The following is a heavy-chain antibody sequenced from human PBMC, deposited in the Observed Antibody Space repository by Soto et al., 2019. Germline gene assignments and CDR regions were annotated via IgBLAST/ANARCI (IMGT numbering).Heavy chain of an antibody. D-gene: IGHD6-19*01. V-gene: IGHV4-39*01. CDR1: GGSISSSSYY. J-gene: IGHJ4*02. Sequence: SETLSLTCTVSGGSISSSSYYWGWIRQPPGKGPEWIGSIYYSGSTYYNPSLKSRVTISVDTSKNQFSLKLSSVTAADTAVYYCARHAVHSSGFTGYWGQGTLVTVSS. CDR2: IYYSGST. CDR3: ARHAVHSSGFTGY.